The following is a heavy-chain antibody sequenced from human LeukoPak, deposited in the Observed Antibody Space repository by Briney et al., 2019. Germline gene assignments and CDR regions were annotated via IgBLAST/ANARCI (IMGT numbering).Heavy chain of an antibody. CDR3: AKCSSGWPLELKAYYYYYMDV. Sequence: PGGSLRLSCAASGFTFSSYAMSWVRQAPGKGLEWVSAISGSGGSTYYADSVEGRFTISRDNSKNTLYPQMNSLRAEDTAVYYCAKCSSGWPLELKAYYYYYMDVWGKGTTVTVSS. J-gene: IGHJ6*03. D-gene: IGHD6-19*01. CDR1: GFTFSSYA. CDR2: ISGSGGST. V-gene: IGHV3-23*01.